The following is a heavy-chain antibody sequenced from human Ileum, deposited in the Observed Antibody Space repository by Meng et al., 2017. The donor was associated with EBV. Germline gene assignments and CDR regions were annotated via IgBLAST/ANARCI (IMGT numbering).Heavy chain of an antibody. Sequence: GEGGGGVEEGGGWVGGWWEGGGDTFTNYGITWVRQAPGQGLEWMGWISAYNGNTNYAQTLQGRVTMTTDTSTSTAYMELGSLRSDDTAVYYCARVEVGITSGDYWGQGTLVTVSS. CDR2: ISAYNGNT. D-gene: IGHD1-26*01. CDR1: GDTFTNYG. CDR3: ARVEVGITSGDY. V-gene: IGHV1-18*01. J-gene: IGHJ4*02.